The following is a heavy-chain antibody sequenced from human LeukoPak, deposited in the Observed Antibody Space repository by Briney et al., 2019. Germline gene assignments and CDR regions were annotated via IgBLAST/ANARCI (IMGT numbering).Heavy chain of an antibody. J-gene: IGHJ4*02. V-gene: IGHV3-53*01. CDR1: GFTVSSNY. CDR3: AKDSGRDRGFDY. Sequence: GGSLRLSCAASGFTVSSNYMSWVRQAPGKGLGWVSVIYSGGSTYYADSVKGRFTISRDNSKNTLYLQMNSLRAEDTAVYYCAKDSGRDRGFDYWGQGTLVTVSS. D-gene: IGHD1-26*01. CDR2: IYSGGST.